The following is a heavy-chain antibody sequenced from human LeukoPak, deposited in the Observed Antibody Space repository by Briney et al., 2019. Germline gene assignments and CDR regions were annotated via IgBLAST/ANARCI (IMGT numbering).Heavy chain of an antibody. CDR3: ARDLPTVTTGFLDY. V-gene: IGHV1-2*02. Sequence: ASVKVSCKASGYTFTGYYMHWVRQAPGQGLEWMGWINPNSGGTNYAQKFQGRVTMTRDTSTSTVYMELSSLRSEDTAVYYCARDLPTVTTGFLDYWGQGTLVTVSS. CDR2: INPNSGGT. J-gene: IGHJ4*02. CDR1: GYTFTGYY. D-gene: IGHD4-17*01.